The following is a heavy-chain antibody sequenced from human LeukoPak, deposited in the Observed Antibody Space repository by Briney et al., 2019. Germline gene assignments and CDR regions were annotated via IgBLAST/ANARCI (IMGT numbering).Heavy chain of an antibody. CDR2: IIPILGIA. CDR3: ARSLRGYSGYDAGYYYYYMDV. D-gene: IGHD5-12*01. V-gene: IGHV1-69*04. CDR1: GGTFSSYA. Sequence: SVKVSCKASGGTFSSYAISWVRQAPGQGLEWMGRIIPILGIANYAQKFQGRVTITADKSTSTAYMELSSLRSEDTAVYYCARSLRGYSGYDAGYYYYYMDVWGKGTSVTVSS. J-gene: IGHJ6*03.